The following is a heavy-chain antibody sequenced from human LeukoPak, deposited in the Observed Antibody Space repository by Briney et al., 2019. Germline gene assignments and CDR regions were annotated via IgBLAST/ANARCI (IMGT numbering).Heavy chain of an antibody. CDR3: ARIPITIFGVVSYRNWFDP. Sequence: SETLSLTCTVSGGSISISSYYWGWIRQPPGKGLEWIGGIYYSGSTYYNPSLKSRVTISVDTSKNQFSLKLSSVTAADTAVYYCARIPITIFGVVSYRNWFDPWGQGTLVTVSS. CDR1: GGSISISSYY. V-gene: IGHV4-39*01. CDR2: IYYSGST. J-gene: IGHJ5*02. D-gene: IGHD3-3*01.